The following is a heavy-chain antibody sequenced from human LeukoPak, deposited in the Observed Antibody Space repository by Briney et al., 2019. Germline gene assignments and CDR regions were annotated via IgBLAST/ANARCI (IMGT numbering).Heavy chain of an antibody. V-gene: IGHV3-33*01. CDR2: IWCDGSNK. J-gene: IGHJ1*01. Sequence: GGSLRLSCAASGFTFGSYGMHWVRQAPGKGLEWVAVIWCDGSNKYYADSVKGRFTISRDNSKNTLYLQMNSLRAEDTAVYYCARDLAVAGTSEYFQHWGQGTLVTVSS. CDR3: ARDLAVAGTSEYFQH. D-gene: IGHD6-19*01. CDR1: GFTFGSYG.